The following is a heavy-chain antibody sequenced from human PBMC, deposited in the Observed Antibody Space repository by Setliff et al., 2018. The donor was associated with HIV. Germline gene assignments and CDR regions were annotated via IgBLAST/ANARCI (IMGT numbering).Heavy chain of an antibody. V-gene: IGHV4-59*01. CDR2: LYIYNSGST. J-gene: IGHJ4*02. CDR1: GGSFSGYY. Sequence: SETLSLTCSVSGGSFSGYYWSWIRQPPGKGLEWIGYLYIYNSGSTNYNPSLTSRVTISADTSRNQFSLKLTSVTAADTAIYYCARGVNFDYWGQGTQVTVS. D-gene: IGHD3-3*01. CDR3: ARGVNFDY.